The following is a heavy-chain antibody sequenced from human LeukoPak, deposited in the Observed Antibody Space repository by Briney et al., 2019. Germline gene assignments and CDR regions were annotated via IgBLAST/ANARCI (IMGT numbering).Heavy chain of an antibody. V-gene: IGHV4-39*01. CDR2: IYYSGST. Sequence: PSETLSLTCTVSGNSVRSSSYYWGWIRQSPEKGLEWIGSIYYSGSTYYSASFKSRVSISVDTSQNQFSLKLRSVTAADRAVYYCARRYYYDNRGYFLHWGQGTLVAVSS. J-gene: IGHJ4*02. CDR1: GNSVRSSSYY. CDR3: ARRYYYDNRGYFLH. D-gene: IGHD3-22*01.